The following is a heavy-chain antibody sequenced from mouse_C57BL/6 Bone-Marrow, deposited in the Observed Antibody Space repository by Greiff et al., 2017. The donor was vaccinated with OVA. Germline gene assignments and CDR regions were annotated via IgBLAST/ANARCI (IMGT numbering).Heavy chain of an antibody. CDR2: IHPNSGST. D-gene: IGHD1-1*01. Sequence: VKLQQPGAELVKPGASVKLSCKASGYTFTSYWMHWVKQRPGQGLEWIGMIHPNSGSTNYNEKFKSKATLTVDKSSSTAYMQLSSLTSEDSAVYYCARRRLLSYGSSYWGQGTLVTVSA. CDR1: GYTFTSYW. CDR3: ARRRLLSYGSSY. V-gene: IGHV1-64*01. J-gene: IGHJ3*01.